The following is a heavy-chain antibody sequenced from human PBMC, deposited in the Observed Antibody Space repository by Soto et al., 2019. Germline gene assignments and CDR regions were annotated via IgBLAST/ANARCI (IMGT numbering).Heavy chain of an antibody. D-gene: IGHD3-3*01. CDR3: ARRGVVFGWQAPEDQFDY. Sequence: QLQLQESGPGLVKPSETLSLTCTVSGGSISSSSYYWGWIRQPPGKGLEWIGSIYYSGSTYYNPSLKSRVPISVDTSKNQCSMKLSSVTAADTAVYYCARRGVVFGWQAPEDQFDYWGQGTLVTVSS. V-gene: IGHV4-39*01. J-gene: IGHJ4*02. CDR1: GGSISSSSYY. CDR2: IYYSGST.